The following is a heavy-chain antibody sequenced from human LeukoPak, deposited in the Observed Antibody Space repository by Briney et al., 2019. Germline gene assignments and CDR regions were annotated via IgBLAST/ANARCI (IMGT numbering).Heavy chain of an antibody. CDR1: GGSFSGYY. J-gene: IGHJ6*02. CDR3: ARGSITIFGRLYYYYYGMDV. CDR2: INHSGST. Sequence: SETLSLTCAVYGGSFSGYYWSWIRQPPGKGLEWIGEINHSGSTTYNPSLKSRVTISVDTSKNQFSLKLSSVTAADTAVYYCARGSITIFGRLYYYYYGMDVWGQGTTVTVSS. V-gene: IGHV4-34*01. D-gene: IGHD3-3*01.